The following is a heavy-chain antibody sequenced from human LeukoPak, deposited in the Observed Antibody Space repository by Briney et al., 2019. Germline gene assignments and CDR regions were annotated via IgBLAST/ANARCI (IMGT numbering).Heavy chain of an antibody. CDR3: ARHVRQQLPPKAFDY. CDR1: GGSISSGIYY. J-gene: IGHJ4*02. Sequence: SETLSLTCTVSGGSISSGIYYWGWIRQPPGRGLEWIGSIYYSGNAYYNPSLKSRVTISVDTSKNQLSLKLNSVTAADTAVYYCARHVRQQLPPKAFDYWGQGTLVTVSS. V-gene: IGHV4-39*01. CDR2: IYYSGNA. D-gene: IGHD6-13*01.